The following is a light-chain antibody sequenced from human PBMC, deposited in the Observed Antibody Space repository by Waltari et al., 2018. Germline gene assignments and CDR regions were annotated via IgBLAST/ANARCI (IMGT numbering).Light chain of an antibody. J-gene: IGLJ1*01. CDR3: CSYARSNTYV. CDR2: DVT. CDR1: SNDVGGYNS. V-gene: IGLV2-14*03. Sequence: QSALTQPASVSGSPGQSITISCTGTSNDVGGYNSISWYQQHPGKAPKLIIYDVTKRPSGVSDRFSGSKSGNTAALTISGLQAEDEADYYCCSYARSNTYVFGTGTKVTVL.